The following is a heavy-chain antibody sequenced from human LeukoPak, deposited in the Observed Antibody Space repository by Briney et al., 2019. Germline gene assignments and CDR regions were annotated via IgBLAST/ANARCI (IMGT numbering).Heavy chain of an antibody. V-gene: IGHV3-48*03. CDR2: ISSSGGTR. D-gene: IGHD4/OR15-4a*01. CDR1: GFTFSSYE. Sequence: PSGGSLRLSCAASGFTFSSYEMNWVRQAPGKGLEWVSYISSSGGTRYYADSVKGRFTISRDNAKNSLYLQMNSLRAEETALYYCVRIPNSANFPNWFDPWGQGTLVTVSS. CDR3: VRIPNSANFPNWFDP. J-gene: IGHJ5*02.